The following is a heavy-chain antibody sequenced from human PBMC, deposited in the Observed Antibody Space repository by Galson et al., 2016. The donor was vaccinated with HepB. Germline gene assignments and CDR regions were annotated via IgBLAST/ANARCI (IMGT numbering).Heavy chain of an antibody. J-gene: IGHJ5*02. CDR1: GFILSDHA. CDR2: ISYDGRNE. CDR3: ASDWPGYSLGRPNWLDL. Sequence: SLRLSCAASGFILSDHAIHWVRQAPGKGLEWVAVISYDGRNEYFVDSVKGRFSLSRDNSKNTVFLQLNSLTGEDTAVYHCASDWPGYSLGRPNWLDLWGQGTLVIVSA. V-gene: IGHV3-30*04. D-gene: IGHD5-18*01.